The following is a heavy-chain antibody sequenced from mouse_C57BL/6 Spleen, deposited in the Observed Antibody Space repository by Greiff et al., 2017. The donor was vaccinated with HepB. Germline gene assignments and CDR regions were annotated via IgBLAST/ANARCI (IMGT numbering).Heavy chain of an antibody. V-gene: IGHV1-15*01. CDR3: TRGKGGYAVFAY. CDR2: IDPETGGT. CDR1: GYTFTDYE. Sequence: QVQLQQSGAELVRPGASVTLSCKASGYTFTDYEMHWVKQTPVHGLEWIGAIDPETGGTAYNQKFKGKAILTADKSSSTAYMELRSLTSEDSAVYYCTRGKGGYAVFAYWGQGTLVTVSA. D-gene: IGHD2-2*01. J-gene: IGHJ3*01.